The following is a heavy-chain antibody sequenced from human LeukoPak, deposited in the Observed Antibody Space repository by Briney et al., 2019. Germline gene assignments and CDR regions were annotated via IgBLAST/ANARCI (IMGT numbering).Heavy chain of an antibody. D-gene: IGHD1-1*01. V-gene: IGHV3-7*01. Sequence: GGSLRLSCAASGFTFSDYYMSWIRQAPGKGLEWVANINEDGSDKYYVDSVKGRFTISRDNAKNSLYLQMNSLRAEDTAVYYCARELAFSTTQNYWGQGTLVTVSS. J-gene: IGHJ4*02. CDR1: GFTFSDYY. CDR2: INEDGSDK. CDR3: ARELAFSTTQNY.